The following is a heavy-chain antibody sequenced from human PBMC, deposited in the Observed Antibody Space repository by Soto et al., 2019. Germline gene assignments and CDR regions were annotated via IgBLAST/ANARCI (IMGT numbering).Heavy chain of an antibody. Sequence: GASVKVSCKASGYTFTSYAMNWVRQAPGQGLERMGWINTNTENPTYAQGFTGRFVFSLETSVSTAYLQICSLKAEDTAVYYCAREGATYYDFWSGYYTGLGVYYYYYMDVWGKGTTVTVS. J-gene: IGHJ6*03. CDR2: INTNTENP. CDR3: AREGATYYDFWSGYYTGLGVYYYYYMDV. CDR1: GYTFTSYA. V-gene: IGHV7-4-1*01. D-gene: IGHD3-3*01.